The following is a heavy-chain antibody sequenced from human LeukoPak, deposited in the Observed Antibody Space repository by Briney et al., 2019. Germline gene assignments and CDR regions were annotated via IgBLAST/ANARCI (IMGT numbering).Heavy chain of an antibody. CDR3: ERDTDYGGNVWFAP. V-gene: IGHV3-66*01. Sequence: GGSLRLSCVGSGFTVSYNSMSWVRQAPGKGLEWVSTIYGGGNTYYADSAKGRFTISRDNSKNMLFLQMNSLRAEDTAVYYCERDTDYGGNVWFAPWGQGTLVTVSS. CDR2: IYGGGNT. CDR1: GFTVSYNS. J-gene: IGHJ5*02. D-gene: IGHD4-23*01.